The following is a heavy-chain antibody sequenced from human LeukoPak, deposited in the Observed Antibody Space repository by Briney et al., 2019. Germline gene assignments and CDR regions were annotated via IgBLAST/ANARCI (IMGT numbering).Heavy chain of an antibody. J-gene: IGHJ4*02. V-gene: IGHV4-34*01. CDR1: GGSFSGYY. D-gene: IGHD3-22*01. CDR2: IYYSGST. CDR3: ARAEGYYDSSGYSTFDY. Sequence: PSETLSLTCAVYGGSFSGYYWGWIRQPPGKGLEWIGSIYYSGSTYYNPSLKSRVTISVDTSKNQFSLKLSSVTAADTAVYYCARAEGYYDSSGYSTFDYWGQGTLVTVSS.